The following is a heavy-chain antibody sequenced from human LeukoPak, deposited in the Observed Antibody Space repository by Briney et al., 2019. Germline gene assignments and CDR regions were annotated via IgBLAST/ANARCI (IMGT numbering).Heavy chain of an antibody. V-gene: IGHV1-8*01. CDR3: ARVEGGSLFSPIDY. CDR1: GYTFTSYD. D-gene: IGHD1-26*01. CDR2: MNPNSGNT. Sequence: ASVKVSCKASGYTFTSYDISWVRQATGQGLEWMGWMNPNSGNTGYAQKFQGRVTMTRNTSISTAYMELSSLRSEDTAVYYCARVEGGSLFSPIDYWGQGTLVTVSS. J-gene: IGHJ4*02.